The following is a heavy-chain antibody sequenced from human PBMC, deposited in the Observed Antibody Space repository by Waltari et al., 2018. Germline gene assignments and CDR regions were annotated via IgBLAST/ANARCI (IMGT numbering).Heavy chain of an antibody. Sequence: QVQLQESGPGQVKPSETLSLPCDVYRGSIRSHHGSWIRRPPGKGLEWIGYIYYNGATNYNPSLMSRVTISVDTAKNQFSLKLTSVTAADTAVYYCARDRVVPADEPDYYGLDVWGQGTTVTVSS. J-gene: IGHJ6*02. D-gene: IGHD2-2*01. CDR2: IYYNGAT. V-gene: IGHV4-59*11. CDR1: RGSIRSHH. CDR3: ARDRVVPADEPDYYGLDV.